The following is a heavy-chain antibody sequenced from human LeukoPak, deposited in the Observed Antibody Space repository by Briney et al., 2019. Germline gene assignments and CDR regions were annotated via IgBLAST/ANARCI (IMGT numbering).Heavy chain of an antibody. J-gene: IGHJ6*03. V-gene: IGHV1-69*10. D-gene: IGHD3-10*01. Sequence: SVKVSCKASGDIFNSFTISWVRQAPGQGLEWMGGIIPIFGVPNYARKFQGRVTITADKSTSTVYMELSSLRFEDTAVYFCASALHRGWGYFYYYMDVWGKGTTVTVSS. CDR2: IIPIFGVP. CDR1: GDIFNSFT. CDR3: ASALHRGWGYFYYYMDV.